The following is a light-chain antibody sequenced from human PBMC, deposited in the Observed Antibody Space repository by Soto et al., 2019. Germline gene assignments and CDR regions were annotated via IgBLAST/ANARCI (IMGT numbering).Light chain of an antibody. CDR1: QSFTRTY. V-gene: IGKV3-20*01. Sequence: EIVLTQSPGTLSLSPGERSSLSFMASQSFTRTYLAWYQQKPGQAPRLLFFGASIRATGIPDRFSGSGSGTDFTLTISRLEPEDFAVYHCQQYGSSPTTFGQGTKVDIK. J-gene: IGKJ1*01. CDR2: GAS. CDR3: QQYGSSPTT.